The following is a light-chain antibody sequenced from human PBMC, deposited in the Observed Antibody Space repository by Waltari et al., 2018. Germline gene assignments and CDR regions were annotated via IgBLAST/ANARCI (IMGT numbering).Light chain of an antibody. CDR2: QDS. V-gene: IGLV3-1*01. CDR3: QAWDSSTWG. J-gene: IGLJ3*02. CDR1: KLGDKY. Sequence: SYELTQPPSVSVSPGQTASITCSGDKLGDKYACWYQQKPGHAPVLVIYQDSKRPSGIPWRFSGSNSGNTATLTLSGTQAMDEADYYCQAWDSSTWGFGGGTKLTVL.